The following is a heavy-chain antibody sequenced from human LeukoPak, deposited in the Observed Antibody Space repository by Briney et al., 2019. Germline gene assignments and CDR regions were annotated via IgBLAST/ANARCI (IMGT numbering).Heavy chain of an antibody. CDR3: ARGDYGDYYFDY. Sequence: SVKVFWKASGSTFNNFSISWVPQAPGHGLEWMGGIIPIFGTANYAQKFQGRVTITADESTSTAYMELSSLRSEDTAVYYCARGDYGDYYFDYWGQGTLVTVSS. CDR1: GSTFNNFS. J-gene: IGHJ4*02. D-gene: IGHD4-17*01. CDR2: IIPIFGTA. V-gene: IGHV1-69*13.